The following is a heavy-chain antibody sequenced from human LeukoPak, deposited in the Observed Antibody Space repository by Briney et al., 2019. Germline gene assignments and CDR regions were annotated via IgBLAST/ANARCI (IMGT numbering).Heavy chain of an antibody. CDR3: ARVITIAAAVAFDI. J-gene: IGHJ3*02. CDR1: GYTFTSYD. D-gene: IGHD6-13*01. V-gene: IGHV1-8*01. CDR2: MNPNSGNT. Sequence: ASVTVSCKASGYTFTSYDINWVRPATGQGLEWMGWMNPNSGNTGYAQKFQGRVTMTRDTSISTAYMELSRLRSDDTAVYYCARVITIAAAVAFDIWGQGTMVTVSS.